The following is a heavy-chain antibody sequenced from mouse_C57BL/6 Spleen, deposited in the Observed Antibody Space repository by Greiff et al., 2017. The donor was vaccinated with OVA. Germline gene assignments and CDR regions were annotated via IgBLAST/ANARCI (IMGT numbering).Heavy chain of an antibody. CDR3: ARGSYDGYYY. V-gene: IGHV14-2*01. Sequence: EVQLQQSGAELVKPGASVKLSCTASGFHIKDYYMHWVKQRTEQGLEWIGRLDPEDGETTYAPKFQGKATITADTSSNTAYRQLSSLTSEDTAVYYCARGSYDGYYYWGQGTTRTVSS. CDR1: GFHIKDYY. CDR2: LDPEDGET. D-gene: IGHD2-3*01. J-gene: IGHJ2*01.